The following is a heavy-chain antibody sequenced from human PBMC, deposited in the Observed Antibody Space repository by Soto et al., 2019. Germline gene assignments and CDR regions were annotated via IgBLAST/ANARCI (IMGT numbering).Heavy chain of an antibody. Sequence: AASVKVSCKASGYTFTGYYMHWVRQAPGQGLEWMGWINPNSGGTNYAQKFQGWVTMTRDTSTSTAYMELSRLRSEDTAVYYCARTRYIYDFWSGPQNNGFEYWGQGTLVTVSS. V-gene: IGHV1-2*04. J-gene: IGHJ4*02. CDR1: GYTFTGYY. D-gene: IGHD3-3*01. CDR2: INPNSGGT. CDR3: ARTRYIYDFWSGPQNNGFEY.